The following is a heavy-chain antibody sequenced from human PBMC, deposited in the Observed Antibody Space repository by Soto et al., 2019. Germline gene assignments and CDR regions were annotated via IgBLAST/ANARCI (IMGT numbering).Heavy chain of an antibody. CDR2: ISSSGSTI. D-gene: IGHD1-7*01. J-gene: IGHJ5*02. V-gene: IGHV3-48*03. Sequence: GGSLRLSCAASGFTFSSYEMNWVRQAPGKGLEWVSYISSSGSTIYYADSVKGRFTISRDNAKNSLYLQMNSLRAEDTAVYYCARNGHPGITGTTSMPFDPWGQGTLVTVSS. CDR3: ARNGHPGITGTTSMPFDP. CDR1: GFTFSSYE.